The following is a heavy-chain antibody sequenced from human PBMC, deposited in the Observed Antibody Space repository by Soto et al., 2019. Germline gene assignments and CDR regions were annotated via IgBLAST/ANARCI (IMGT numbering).Heavy chain of an antibody. J-gene: IGHJ5*02. V-gene: IGHV3-33*01. CDR3: AREHERFLEPSGWFDP. Sequence: SLRLSCAASGFTFSSHGMHWVRQAPGKGLEWVAVIRYDGSNKYYADSVKGRFTISRDNSKNTLYLQMNSLRAEDTAVYYCAREHERFLEPSGWFDPWGQGTLVTVSS. CDR2: IRYDGSNK. D-gene: IGHD3-3*01. CDR1: GFTFSSHG.